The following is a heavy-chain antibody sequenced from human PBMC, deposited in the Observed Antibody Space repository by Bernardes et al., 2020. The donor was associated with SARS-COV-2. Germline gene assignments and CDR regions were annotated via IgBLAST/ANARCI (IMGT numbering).Heavy chain of an antibody. Sequence: GGSLRLSCAASGFIFSSCWIHWVRQVPGKGLVWVSRMNGDGTSTTYADSVKGRFTISRDNAKNTLYLQMNSLRAEDTAVYYCARGSGNYYFDYWGQGTLVSVAS. J-gene: IGHJ4*02. CDR2: MNGDGTST. V-gene: IGHV3-74*01. CDR1: GFIFSSCW. CDR3: ARGSGNYYFDY. D-gene: IGHD1-26*01.